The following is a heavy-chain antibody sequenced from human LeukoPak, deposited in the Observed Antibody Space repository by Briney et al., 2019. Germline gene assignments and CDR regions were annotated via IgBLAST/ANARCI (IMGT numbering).Heavy chain of an antibody. CDR2: INHSGST. CDR3: ARDQAAAAFFDY. J-gene: IGHJ4*02. D-gene: IGHD6-13*01. CDR1: GGSFGGYY. Sequence: SETLSLTCAAYGGSFGGYYWSWIRQPPGKGLEWIGEINHSGSTNYNPSLKSRVTISVDTSKNQFSLKLSSVTAADTAVYYCARDQAAAAFFDYWGQGTLVTVSS. V-gene: IGHV4-34*01.